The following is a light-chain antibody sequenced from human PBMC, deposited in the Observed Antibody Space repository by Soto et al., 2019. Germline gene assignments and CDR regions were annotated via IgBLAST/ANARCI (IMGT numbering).Light chain of an antibody. CDR3: QQYGTSEII. Sequence: VLTHSPVTLSFSPGERATLSCRASRSLTNSFIAWYQQNPGQAPRLLIYDTSSRASGIPDRFSGSGSGTDFTLTISRLETEDFAVFYCQQYGTSEIIFGQGTRLEIK. CDR2: DTS. J-gene: IGKJ5*01. CDR1: RSLTNSF. V-gene: IGKV3-20*01.